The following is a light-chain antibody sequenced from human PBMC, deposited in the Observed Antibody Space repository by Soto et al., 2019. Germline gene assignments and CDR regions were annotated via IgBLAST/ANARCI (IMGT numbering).Light chain of an antibody. CDR3: QQYDSSPWT. V-gene: IGKV3-20*01. CDR1: QSGSSNY. CDR2: GVS. Sequence: EIVLTQSPGTLSLSPGERATLSCRASQSGSSNYLAWYQQKPGQPPRLLIYGVSSRATGIPDRFSGSGSGTDFTLTISRLEPEDFAVYYCQQYDSSPWTFGQGTKVEIK. J-gene: IGKJ1*01.